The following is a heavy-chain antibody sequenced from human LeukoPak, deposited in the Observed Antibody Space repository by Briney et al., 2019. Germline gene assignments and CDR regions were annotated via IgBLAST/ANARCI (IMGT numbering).Heavy chain of an antibody. Sequence: ASVKVSCKASGGTFTSYAISWVRQAPGQGLEWMGGIIPIFGTANYAQKFQGRVTITADESTSTAYMELSSLRSEDTAVYYCARGGGATNFDYWGQGTLVTVSS. D-gene: IGHD1-26*01. V-gene: IGHV1-69*13. CDR3: ARGGGATNFDY. J-gene: IGHJ4*02. CDR2: IIPIFGTA. CDR1: GGTFTSYA.